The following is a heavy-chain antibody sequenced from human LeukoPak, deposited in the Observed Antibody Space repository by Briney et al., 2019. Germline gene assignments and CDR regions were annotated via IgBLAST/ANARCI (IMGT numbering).Heavy chain of an antibody. CDR2: ISYRSSDI. CDR3: ARAGMEQWLAPDY. J-gene: IGHJ4*02. D-gene: IGHD6-19*01. V-gene: IGHV3-21*01. CDR1: GFTLSSYN. Sequence: GGSLRFSCAASGFTLSSYNMKWVRQAPGKGLEWVSSISYRSSDIEYADSVKGRFTISRDNAKNSLYLQMNSLRAEDTAVYYCARAGMEQWLAPDYWGQGTLVTVSS.